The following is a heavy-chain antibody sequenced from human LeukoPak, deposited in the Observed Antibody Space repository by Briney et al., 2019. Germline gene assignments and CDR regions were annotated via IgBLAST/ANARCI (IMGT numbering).Heavy chain of an antibody. CDR1: GFIFSSYS. CDR2: ISSGSSYI. V-gene: IGHV3-21*01. J-gene: IGHJ6*03. D-gene: IGHD5-12*01. CDR3: AYTSGYDFSSYYYYYMDV. Sequence: GGSLRLSCAASGFIFSSYSMNWVRQAPGKGLEWVSSISSGSSYIYYVDSVKGRFTISRDNAKNSLYLQMNSLSAEDTAVYYCAYTSGYDFSSYYYYYMDVWGKGTTVTVSS.